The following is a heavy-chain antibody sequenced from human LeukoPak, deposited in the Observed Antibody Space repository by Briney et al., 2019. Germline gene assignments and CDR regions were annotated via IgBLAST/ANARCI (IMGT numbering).Heavy chain of an antibody. CDR3: ARGLRNTDTFDI. J-gene: IGHJ3*02. Sequence: GGSLRLSCAASGVIFSNYGMHWVRQAPGKGLEWVAVIWYDGSNKYYADSVKGRFTISRDNSKNTVYLQMNSLRAEDTAVYYCARGLRNTDTFDIWGQGTMVTVSS. V-gene: IGHV3-33*01. CDR1: GVIFSNYG. CDR2: IWYDGSNK.